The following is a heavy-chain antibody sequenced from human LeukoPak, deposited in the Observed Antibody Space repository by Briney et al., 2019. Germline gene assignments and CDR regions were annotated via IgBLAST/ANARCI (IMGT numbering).Heavy chain of an antibody. CDR3: AKENYGDSTGGRFQH. D-gene: IGHD4-17*01. CDR1: GFTFSSYA. CDR2: ISCSGGST. Sequence: GGSLRLSCAASGFTFSSYAMSWVRQTPVKGLEWFSVISCSGGSTYYADSVKSRFTISRVNSKNTLYLQMNSLRAEDTAVYYCAKENYGDSTGGRFQHWGQGTLVTVSS. V-gene: IGHV3-23*01. J-gene: IGHJ1*01.